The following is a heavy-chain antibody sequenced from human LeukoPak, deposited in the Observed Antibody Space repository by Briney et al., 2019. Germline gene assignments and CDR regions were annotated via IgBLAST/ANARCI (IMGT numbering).Heavy chain of an antibody. Sequence: GGSLRLSCAASGFTFSSYAMSWVRQAPGKGLEWVSAISGSGGSTYYADSVKGRFTISRDNSKNTLYLQMNSLRAEDTAVYYCAKDIGHYYDSSGSYWGQGTLVTVSS. CDR2: ISGSGGST. J-gene: IGHJ4*02. CDR3: AKDIGHYYDSSGSY. CDR1: GFTFSSYA. D-gene: IGHD3-22*01. V-gene: IGHV3-23*01.